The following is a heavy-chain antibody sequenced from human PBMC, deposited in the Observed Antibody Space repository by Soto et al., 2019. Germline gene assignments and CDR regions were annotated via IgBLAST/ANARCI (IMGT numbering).Heavy chain of an antibody. D-gene: IGHD3-16*02. Sequence: GGSLRLSCAASGFTFSSYWMHWVRQAPGKGLVWVSRINSDGSSTSYADSVKGRFTISGDNAKNTLYLQMNSLRAEDTAVYYCASAGRLGELSWYAFDIWGQGTMVTVSS. J-gene: IGHJ3*02. V-gene: IGHV3-74*01. CDR3: ASAGRLGELSWYAFDI. CDR2: INSDGSST. CDR1: GFTFSSYW.